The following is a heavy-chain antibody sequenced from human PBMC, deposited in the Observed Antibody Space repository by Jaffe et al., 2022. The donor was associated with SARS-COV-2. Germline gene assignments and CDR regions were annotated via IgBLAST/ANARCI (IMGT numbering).Heavy chain of an antibody. V-gene: IGHV2-70*01. CDR2: IDWDDDK. CDR3: ARMQYSYGDTYYFDY. Sequence: QVTLRESGPALVKPTQTLTLTCTFSGFSLSTSGMCVSWIRQPPGKALEWLALIDWDDDKYYSTSLKTRLTISKDTSKNQVVLTMTNMDPVDTATYYCARMQYSYGDTYYFDYWGQGTLVTVSS. J-gene: IGHJ4*02. D-gene: IGHD5-18*01. CDR1: GFSLSTSGMC.